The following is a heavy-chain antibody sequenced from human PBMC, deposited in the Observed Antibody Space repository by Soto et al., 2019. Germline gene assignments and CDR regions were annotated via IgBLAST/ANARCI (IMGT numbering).Heavy chain of an antibody. CDR3: AYDYYDSSGYSTSRFHFDY. D-gene: IGHD3-22*01. Sequence: ASVKVSCKASGGTFSSYAISWVRQAPGQGLEWMGGIIPIFGTANYAQKFRGRVTITADESTSTAYMELSSLRSEDTAVYYCAYDYYDSSGYSTSRFHFDYWGQGTLVTVSS. J-gene: IGHJ4*02. CDR2: IIPIFGTA. V-gene: IGHV1-69*13. CDR1: GGTFSSYA.